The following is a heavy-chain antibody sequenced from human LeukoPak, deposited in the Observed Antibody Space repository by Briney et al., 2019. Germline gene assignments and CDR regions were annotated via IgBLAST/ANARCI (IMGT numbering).Heavy chain of an antibody. CDR2: IKSKTDGGTT. J-gene: IGHJ6*03. Sequence: GGSLRLSCAASGFTFSNAWMSWVRQAPGKGLEWVGRIKSKTDGGTTDYAAPVKGRFTISRDDSKNTLYLQMNSLKTEDTAVYYCTTGFYSSSWYGYYYYYMDVWGKGTTVTISS. CDR1: GFTFSNAW. D-gene: IGHD6-13*01. CDR3: TTGFYSSSWYGYYYYYMDV. V-gene: IGHV3-15*01.